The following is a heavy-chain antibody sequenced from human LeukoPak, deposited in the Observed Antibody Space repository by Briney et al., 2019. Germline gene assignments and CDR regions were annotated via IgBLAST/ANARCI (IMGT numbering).Heavy chain of an antibody. V-gene: IGHV4-59*08. CDR1: GGSISSYY. Sequence: SETLSLTCTVSGGSISSYYWSWIRQPPGKGLEWVGYAYYSGSTNYNPSLKSRVTISVDTSKNQFSLRLSSVTAADTAVYYCARHHNWNYDYWGQGTLVTVSS. CDR3: ARHHNWNYDY. CDR2: AYYSGST. J-gene: IGHJ4*02. D-gene: IGHD1-20*01.